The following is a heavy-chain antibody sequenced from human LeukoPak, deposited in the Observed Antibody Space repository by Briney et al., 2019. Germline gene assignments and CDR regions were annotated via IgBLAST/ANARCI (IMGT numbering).Heavy chain of an antibody. V-gene: IGHV3-30-3*01. CDR3: ARDLGSRIAVAGPNYYYYGMDV. J-gene: IGHJ6*02. CDR1: GFTFSSYA. CDR2: ISYDGSNK. Sequence: GGSLRLSCAASGFTFSSYAMHWVRQAPGKGLEWVAVISYDGSNKYYADSVKGRFTISRDNSKNTLYLQMNSLRAEDTAVYYCARDLGSRIAVAGPNYYYYGMDVWGQGTTVTVSS. D-gene: IGHD6-19*01.